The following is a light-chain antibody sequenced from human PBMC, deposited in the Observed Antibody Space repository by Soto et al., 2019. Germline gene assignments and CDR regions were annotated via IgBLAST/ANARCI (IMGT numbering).Light chain of an antibody. CDR2: EVR. J-gene: IGLJ3*02. CDR1: SSDVGGYNH. V-gene: IGLV2-14*01. CDR3: CSYTSSSIRV. Sequence: QSVLTQPASVSGSPGQSITISCTGTSSDVGGYNHVSWYQQHPGKAPKLIIYEVRNRPSGVSNRLSGSKSGNTASLTISGLQADDEADYYCCSYTSSSIRVFGGWTKLTVL.